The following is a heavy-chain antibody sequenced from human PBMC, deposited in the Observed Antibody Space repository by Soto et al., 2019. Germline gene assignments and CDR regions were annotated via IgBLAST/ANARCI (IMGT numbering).Heavy chain of an antibody. D-gene: IGHD2-15*01. CDR2: IRSKANSYAT. V-gene: IGHV3-73*02. J-gene: IGHJ4*01. Sequence: EVQLVESGGGLVQPGGSLKLSCAASGFTFSGSAMHWVRQASGKGLEWVGRIRSKANSYATAYAASVKGRFTISRDDSKNTAYLQMNSLKTEDTAVYYCTRTNCSGRSCYAGYWGHGTLVIVSS. CDR1: GFTFSGSA. CDR3: TRTNCSGRSCYAGY.